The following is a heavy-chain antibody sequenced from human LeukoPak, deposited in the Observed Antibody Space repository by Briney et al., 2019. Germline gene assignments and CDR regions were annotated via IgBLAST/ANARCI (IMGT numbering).Heavy chain of an antibody. J-gene: IGHJ4*02. CDR2: IYTGGDT. CDR3: ARGPTHYDSSGYYENY. Sequence: GGSLRLSCAASDFAVNNNYMTWVRQAPGKGMEWVSVIYTGGDTYYAASVKGRFTISTDNSGHTLYLHMNSLRVEDTAVYYCARGPTHYDSSGYYENYWGQGILVIVSS. D-gene: IGHD3-22*01. V-gene: IGHV3-53*01. CDR1: DFAVNNNY.